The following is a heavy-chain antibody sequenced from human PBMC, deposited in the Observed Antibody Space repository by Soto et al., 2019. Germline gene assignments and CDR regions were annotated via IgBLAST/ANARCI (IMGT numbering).Heavy chain of an antibody. V-gene: IGHV3-23*01. CDR1: GFTFNDYA. J-gene: IGHJ6*02. Sequence: GGSLRLSCAVSGFTFNDYAMSWVRQAPGKGLEWVSTISGGLGSAYYAASVEGRFTISRDNSKNTLYLQMNSLRAEDTAVYYCARERDGMDVWGQGTTVTVSS. CDR2: ISGGLGSA. CDR3: ARERDGMDV.